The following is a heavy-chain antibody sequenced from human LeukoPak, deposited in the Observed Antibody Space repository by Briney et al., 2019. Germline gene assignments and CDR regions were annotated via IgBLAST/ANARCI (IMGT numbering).Heavy chain of an antibody. V-gene: IGHV3-23*01. CDR2: INGGGSNT. D-gene: IGHD2-15*01. CDR1: GFPFNTYV. CDR3: AKSVVVITFRLDD. J-gene: IGHJ4*02. Sequence: GGSLRLSCAASGFPFNTYVMSWVRQAPGKGLEWVSAINGGGSNTYYADSVKGRFTISRDNSKNMVYLQMNNLRADDTAAYYCAKSVVVITFRLDDWGQGALVTVSS.